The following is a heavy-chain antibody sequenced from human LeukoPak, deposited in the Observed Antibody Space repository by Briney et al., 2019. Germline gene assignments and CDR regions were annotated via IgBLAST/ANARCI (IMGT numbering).Heavy chain of an antibody. J-gene: IGHJ5*02. CDR3: ARTNYIDGWFDP. CDR1: GGSISSSSYY. CDR2: IYYSGST. D-gene: IGHD1-7*01. V-gene: IGHV4-39*01. Sequence: SETLSLTCTVSGGSISSSSYYWGWIRQPPGKGLEWIGSIYYSGSTYYNPSLKSRVTISVDTSKNQFSLKLSSVTAADTAVYYCARTNYIDGWFDPWGQGTLVTVSS.